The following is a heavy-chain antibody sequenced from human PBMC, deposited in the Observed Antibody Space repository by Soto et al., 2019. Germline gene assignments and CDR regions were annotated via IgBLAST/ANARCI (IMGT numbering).Heavy chain of an antibody. Sequence: GGSLRLSCAASGFTFSDYAMRWVRQAPGKGLEWVSAVGGANSDTNYADSVKGRFTISRDNSRNTLYLQMNNLRAEDTAVYYRAKDAIPYNGRNDAFDIWGQGTMVTVSS. V-gene: IGHV3-23*01. J-gene: IGHJ3*02. CDR3: AKDAIPYNGRNDAFDI. CDR1: GFTFSDYA. D-gene: IGHD1-20*01. CDR2: VGGANSDT.